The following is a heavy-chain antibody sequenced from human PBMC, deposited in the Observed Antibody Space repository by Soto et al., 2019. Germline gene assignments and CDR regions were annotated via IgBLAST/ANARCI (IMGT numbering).Heavy chain of an antibody. CDR2: ISYDGSNK. V-gene: IGHV3-30-3*01. D-gene: IGHD1-1*01. J-gene: IGHJ4*02. CDR3: ASTIARL. CDR1: GFTFSSYA. Sequence: PXGSLILSCAASGFTFSSYAMHWVRQAPGKGLEWVAVISYDGSNKYYADSVKGRFTISRDNSKNTLYLQMNSLRAEDTAVYYCASTIARLWGQGTLVTVSS.